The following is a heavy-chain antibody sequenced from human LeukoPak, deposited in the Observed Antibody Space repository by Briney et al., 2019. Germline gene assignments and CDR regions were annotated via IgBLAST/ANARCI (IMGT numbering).Heavy chain of an antibody. CDR1: GYTLTELS. D-gene: IGHD6-25*01. Sequence: ASVKVSCKVSGYTLTELSMHWVRQAPGKGLEWMGGFDPEDGETIYAQKFQGRVTMTEDTSTDTAYMELSSLRSEDTAVYYCATALSGRATKNFHPAEYFQHWGQGTLVTVSS. CDR3: ATALSGRATKNFHPAEYFQH. J-gene: IGHJ1*01. V-gene: IGHV1-24*01. CDR2: FDPEDGET.